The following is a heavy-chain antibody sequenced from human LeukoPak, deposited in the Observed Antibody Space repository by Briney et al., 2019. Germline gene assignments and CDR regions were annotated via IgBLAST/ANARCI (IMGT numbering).Heavy chain of an antibody. CDR1: GFTFSDYY. CDR2: ISSSGSTI. Sequence: GGSLRLSCAASGFTFSDYYMSWIRQAPGKGLEWVSYISSSGSTIHYADSVKGRFTISRDNSQNTLDLQMNSLRLEDTAMYYCAKDRYSSSSTFTVNPFDYWGQGILVTVSS. V-gene: IGHV3-11*04. CDR3: AKDRYSSSSTFTVNPFDY. D-gene: IGHD6-13*01. J-gene: IGHJ4*02.